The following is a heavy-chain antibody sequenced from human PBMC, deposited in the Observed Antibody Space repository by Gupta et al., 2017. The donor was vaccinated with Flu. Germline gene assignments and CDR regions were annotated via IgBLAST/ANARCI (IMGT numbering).Heavy chain of an antibody. Sequence: QAQLVQSGGGVVQPGTSLRLSCAASGFTFSDYGMHWVRQASGKGLEWMAVMSADGSNQWYADSVRGRFTISRDNSKNPLFLQMNSLRADDTAVYYCAKGGRHTWNYDGADGGQGTLVTVSS. CDR1: GFTFSDYG. J-gene: IGHJ4*02. CDR2: MSADGSNQ. CDR3: AKGGRHTWNYDGAD. V-gene: IGHV3-30*18. D-gene: IGHD1-7*01.